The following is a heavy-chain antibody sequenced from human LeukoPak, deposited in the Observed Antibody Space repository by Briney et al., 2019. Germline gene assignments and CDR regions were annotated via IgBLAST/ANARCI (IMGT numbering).Heavy chain of an antibody. J-gene: IGHJ3*02. CDR2: INHSGST. CDR3: ARRGSGYPI. D-gene: IGHD3-3*01. CDR1: GFTFSSYG. V-gene: IGHV4-34*01. Sequence: GSLRLSCAASGFTFSSYGMSWIRQPPGKGLEWIGEINHSGSTNYNPSLKSRVTISVDTSKNQFSLKLSSVTAADTAVYYCARRGSGYPIWGQGTMVTVSS.